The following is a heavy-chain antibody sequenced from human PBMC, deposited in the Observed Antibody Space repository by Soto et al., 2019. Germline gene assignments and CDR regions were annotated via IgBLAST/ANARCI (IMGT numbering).Heavy chain of an antibody. CDR1: GGSISSYY. CDR3: ARGDYGDRPYYFDY. V-gene: IGHV4-59*01. J-gene: IGHJ4*02. D-gene: IGHD4-17*01. Sequence: QVQLQESGPGLVKPSETLSLTCTVSGGSISSYYWSWIRQPPGKGLEWIGYIYYSGSTNYNPSLKSRVTISVDTSKNQFSLKLSSVTAADTAVYYCARGDYGDRPYYFDYWGQGTLVTVSS. CDR2: IYYSGST.